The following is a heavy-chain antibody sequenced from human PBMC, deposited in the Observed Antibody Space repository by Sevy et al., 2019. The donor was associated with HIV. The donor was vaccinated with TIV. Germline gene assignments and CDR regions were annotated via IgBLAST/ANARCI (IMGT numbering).Heavy chain of an antibody. D-gene: IGHD3-16*01. V-gene: IGHV2-5*02. CDR3: ANRRSRGIILTEFDY. J-gene: IGHJ4*01. Sequence: SGPTLVNPTQTLTLTCTFSGFSFTTSGVGVGWIRQSPGKAPEWLAVIFWDHDTRYSPSLKSRLTITKDTSKDQVVLKMTNLDPVGTGTYYFANRRSRGIILTEFDYWGQGTLVTGSS. CDR1: GFSFTTSGVG. CDR2: IFWDHDT.